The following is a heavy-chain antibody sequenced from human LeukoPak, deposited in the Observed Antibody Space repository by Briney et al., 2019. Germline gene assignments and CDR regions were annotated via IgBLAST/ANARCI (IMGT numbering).Heavy chain of an antibody. Sequence: SETLSLTCVVSGYSITNGDYWGWIRQSPGKGLEWIGSIYNSASTHYNPSLKSRVTILVDTSKNEFSLKMTSVTATDTAMYYCARNSTSGFFDYWGQGTLATVSS. J-gene: IGHJ4*02. CDR3: ARNSTSGFFDY. CDR2: IYNSAST. D-gene: IGHD2/OR15-2a*01. CDR1: GYSITNGDY. V-gene: IGHV4-38-2*01.